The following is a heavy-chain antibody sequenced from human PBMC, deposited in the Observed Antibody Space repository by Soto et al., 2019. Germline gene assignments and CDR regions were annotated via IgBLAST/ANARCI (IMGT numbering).Heavy chain of an antibody. CDR2: IFYTGST. D-gene: IGHD5-12*01. CDR1: DCSISSYY. Sequence: SETLSLTCTVSDCSISSYYLSWIRQPPGKGLEWVAYIFYTGSTNYNPSLKSRVSILLNTTTNKSPLKLISVIAADTAVYYCSRDFPIDTITNYFDNWGQGTLVTVSS. CDR3: SRDFPIDTITNYFDN. J-gene: IGHJ4*02. V-gene: IGHV4-59*01.